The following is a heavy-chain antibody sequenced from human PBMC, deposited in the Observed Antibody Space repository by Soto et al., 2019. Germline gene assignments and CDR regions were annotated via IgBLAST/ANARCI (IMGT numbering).Heavy chain of an antibody. D-gene: IGHD3-10*01. Sequence: VQLQESGPGLVKPSETLSLTCTVSGVSISSYYWSWIRQHPGKGLEWIGFISYSGSATYSPSLKSRVTISVDTSKNQFSLKPSSMTAADTAVYYCARDLGITRGASWGQCTLVTVSS. CDR1: GVSISSYY. J-gene: IGHJ1*01. CDR2: ISYSGSA. CDR3: ARDLGITRGAS. V-gene: IGHV4-59*01.